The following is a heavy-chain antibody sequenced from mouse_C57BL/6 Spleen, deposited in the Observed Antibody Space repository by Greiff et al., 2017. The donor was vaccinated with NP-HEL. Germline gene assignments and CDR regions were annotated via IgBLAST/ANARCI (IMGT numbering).Heavy chain of an antibody. J-gene: IGHJ2*01. Sequence: QVQLQQPGAELVRPGSSVKLSCKASGYTFTSYWMDWVKQRPGQGLEWIGNIYPSDSETHYNQKFKDKATLTVDKSSSTAYMQLSSLTSEDSAVYYCARSSWDVSSFDYWGQGTTLTVSS. D-gene: IGHD4-1*01. CDR3: ARSSWDVSSFDY. CDR1: GYTFTSYW. V-gene: IGHV1-61*01. CDR2: IYPSDSET.